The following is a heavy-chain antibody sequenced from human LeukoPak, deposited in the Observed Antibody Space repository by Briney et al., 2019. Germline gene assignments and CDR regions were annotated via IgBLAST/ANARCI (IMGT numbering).Heavy chain of an antibody. Sequence: SETLSLTCSVSGDDMTTHYWSWIRQPPGKGLEWIGYVYNTGSTTYNPSLRSRVFISVDTSRKQFSLNLSSVTAADTAVYYCARGFSRASGKWFDPWGQGTLVTVSS. CDR3: ARGFSRASGKWFDP. D-gene: IGHD3-10*01. CDR1: GDDMTTHY. J-gene: IGHJ5*02. V-gene: IGHV4-59*08. CDR2: VYNTGST.